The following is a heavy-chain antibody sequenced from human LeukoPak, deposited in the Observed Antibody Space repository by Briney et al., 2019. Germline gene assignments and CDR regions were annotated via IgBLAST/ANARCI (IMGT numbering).Heavy chain of an antibody. CDR3: ARDRRVGALAYFDY. CDR2: ISSSSSYI. Sequence: KTGGSLRLSCAASGFTFSSYSMNWVRQAPGKGLEWVSSISSSSSYIYYADSVKGRFTISRDNAKNSLYLQMNSLRAEDTAVYYCARDRRVGALAYFDYWGQGTLVTVSS. V-gene: IGHV3-21*01. J-gene: IGHJ4*02. D-gene: IGHD1-26*01. CDR1: GFTFSSYS.